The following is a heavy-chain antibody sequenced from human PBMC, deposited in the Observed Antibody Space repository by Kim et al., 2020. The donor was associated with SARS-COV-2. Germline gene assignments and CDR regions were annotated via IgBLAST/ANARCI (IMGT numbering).Heavy chain of an antibody. V-gene: IGHV3-11*05. Sequence: KGRFTISRDNAKNSLYLQMNSLRAEDTAVYYCARGKGYCSGGSCRLYFDYWGQGTLVTVSS. D-gene: IGHD2-15*01. J-gene: IGHJ4*02. CDR3: ARGKGYCSGGSCRLYFDY.